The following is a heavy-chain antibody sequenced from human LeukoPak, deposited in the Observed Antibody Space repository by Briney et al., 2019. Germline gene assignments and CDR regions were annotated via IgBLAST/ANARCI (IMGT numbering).Heavy chain of an antibody. CDR1: GFTFSSYD. D-gene: IGHD3-10*01. Sequence: GGSLGLSCAASGFTFSSYDMHWVRQATGKGLEWVSAIGTAGDTYYPGSVKGRFTISRENAKNSLYLQMNSLRAGDTAVYYCARGGFMDAFDIWGQGTMVTVSS. CDR3: ARGGFMDAFDI. V-gene: IGHV3-13*01. J-gene: IGHJ3*02. CDR2: IGTAGDT.